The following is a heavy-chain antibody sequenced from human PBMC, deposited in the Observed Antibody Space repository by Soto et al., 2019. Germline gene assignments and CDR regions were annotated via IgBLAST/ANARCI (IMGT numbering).Heavy chain of an antibody. D-gene: IGHD6-13*01. J-gene: IGHJ6*02. CDR3: ARVVAAADHYYYYGMDV. CDR2: IYSGGST. CDR1: GFTVSSNY. Sequence: GGSLTLSCAASGFTVSSNYMSWVRQAPGKGLEWVSVIYSGGSTYYADSVKGRFTISRDNSKNTLYLQMNSLRAEDTAVYYCARVVAAADHYYYYGMDVWRQGTTVTVSS. V-gene: IGHV3-66*01.